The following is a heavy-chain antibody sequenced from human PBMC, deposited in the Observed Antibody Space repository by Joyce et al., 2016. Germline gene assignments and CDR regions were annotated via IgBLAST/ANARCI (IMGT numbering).Heavy chain of an antibody. CDR3: VRGISARPGGPNWFDP. CDR2: MHTDGRST. D-gene: IGHD6-6*01. J-gene: IGHJ5*02. V-gene: IGHV3-74*01. CDR1: GFSFSGYW. Sequence: EVQLVESGGGLVQPGGSLRLSCAASGFSFSGYWIHWVRQAPGKGLVWVSRMHTDGRSTRFADSVKGRFTISRDNAKNTLYLQMNSLRAEDTAVYYCVRGISARPGGPNWFDPWGQGTLVTVSS.